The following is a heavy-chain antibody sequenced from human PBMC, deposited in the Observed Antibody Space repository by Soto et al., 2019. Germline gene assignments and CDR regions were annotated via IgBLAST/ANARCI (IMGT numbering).Heavy chain of an antibody. J-gene: IGHJ5*01. CDR2: ISSGSSYI. Sequence: PGGSRRRSWAASGFTFSTYTMNWGRQAPGKGLEWISSISSGSSYIYYAGSVKGRFTISRDNAKNSLFLQMNSLRADDTAVYYCARDILSGGAYPDSWGQGTKVTVSS. CDR3: ARDILSGGAYPDS. D-gene: IGHD3-10*01. V-gene: IGHV3-21*01. CDR1: GFTFSTYT.